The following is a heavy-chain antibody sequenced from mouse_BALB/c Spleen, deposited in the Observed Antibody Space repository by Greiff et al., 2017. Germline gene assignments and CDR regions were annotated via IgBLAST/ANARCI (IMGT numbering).Heavy chain of an antibody. D-gene: IGHD2-1*01. J-gene: IGHJ3*01. CDR2: IDPANGNT. CDR3: ASPYGNYEAWFAY. V-gene: IGHV14-3*02. CDR1: GFNIKDTY. Sequence: VQLKQSGAELVKPGASVKLSCTASGFNIKDTYMHWVKQRPEQGLEWIGRIDPANGNTKYDPKFQGKATITADTSSNTAYLQLSSLTSEDTAVYYCASPYGNYEAWFAYWGQGTLVTVSA.